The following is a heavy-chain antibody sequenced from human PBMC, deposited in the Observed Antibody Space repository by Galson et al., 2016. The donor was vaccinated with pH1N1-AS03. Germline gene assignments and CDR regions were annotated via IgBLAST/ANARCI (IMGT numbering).Heavy chain of an antibody. CDR3: AHRPSSWPYWYFDL. D-gene: IGHD6-13*01. Sequence: PALVQPPQTLTLPCTFSGFSLSTSGVAVGWIRQPPRKALECLALIHWDDDKHYSPSLMSRLTITKDTSKNQVVLTITIMDPVDTATYYCAHRPSSWPYWYFDLWGLGTLVTVSS. CDR1: GFSLSTSGVA. V-gene: IGHV2-5*02. CDR2: IHWDDDK. J-gene: IGHJ2*01.